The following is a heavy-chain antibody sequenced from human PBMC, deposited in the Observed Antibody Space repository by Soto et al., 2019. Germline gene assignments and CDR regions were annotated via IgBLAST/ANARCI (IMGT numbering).Heavy chain of an antibody. Sequence: NPSETLSLTCTVSGGSISSSSYYWGWIRQPPGKGLEWIGSIYYSGSTYYNPSLKSRVTISVDTSKNQFSLKLISVSAADTDVYFCASLEVLATLSYYFDLWGPGALLTFS. J-gene: IGHJ4*02. CDR3: ASLEVLATLSYYFDL. V-gene: IGHV4-39*01. CDR1: GGSISSSSYY. D-gene: IGHD1-1*01. CDR2: IYYSGST.